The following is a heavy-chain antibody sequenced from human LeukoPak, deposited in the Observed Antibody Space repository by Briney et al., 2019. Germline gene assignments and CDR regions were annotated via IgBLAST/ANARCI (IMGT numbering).Heavy chain of an antibody. Sequence: KSSETLSLTCGVYGGSFSGYYMSWIRQAPGKGLEWVSYISSSGSTIYYADSVKGRFTISRDNAKNSLYLQMNSLRAEDTAVYYCARVLGTMDFWSGYHNYNWFDPWGQGTLITVSS. CDR2: ISSSGSTI. V-gene: IGHV3-11*01. CDR3: ARVLGTMDFWSGYHNYNWFDP. D-gene: IGHD3-3*01. CDR1: GGSFSGYY. J-gene: IGHJ5*02.